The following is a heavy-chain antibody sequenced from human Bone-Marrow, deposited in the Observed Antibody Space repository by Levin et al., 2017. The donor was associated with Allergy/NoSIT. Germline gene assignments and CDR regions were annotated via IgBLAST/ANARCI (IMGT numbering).Heavy chain of an antibody. J-gene: IGHJ6*02. CDR3: TRDMNKAQYNYGMDV. CDR1: AFTFSAYG. Sequence: LSLTCAASAFTFSAYGMHWVRQAPGRGLEWVAVIWYDGSDRYYADSVKGRFTISRDNSKNTLSLQMNSLSADDTAIYYCTRDMNKAQYNYGMDVWGQGTTVTVSS. D-gene: IGHD1/OR15-1a*01. V-gene: IGHV3-33*01. CDR2: IWYDGSDR.